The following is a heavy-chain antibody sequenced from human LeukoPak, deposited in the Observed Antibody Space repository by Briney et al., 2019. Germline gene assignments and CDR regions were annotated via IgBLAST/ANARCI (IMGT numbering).Heavy chain of an antibody. CDR2: IIPIFGTA. CDR1: GGTFSSYA. J-gene: IGHJ5*02. V-gene: IGHV1-69*01. Sequence: GSSVKVSCKASGGTFSSYAISWVRQAPGQGLEWMGGIIPIFGTANYAQKFQGRVTITADESTSTAYMELSSLRSEDTAVYYCAREGYCSSTSWGCRTGNNWFDPWGQGTLVTVSS. D-gene: IGHD2-2*01. CDR3: AREGYCSSTSWGCRTGNNWFDP.